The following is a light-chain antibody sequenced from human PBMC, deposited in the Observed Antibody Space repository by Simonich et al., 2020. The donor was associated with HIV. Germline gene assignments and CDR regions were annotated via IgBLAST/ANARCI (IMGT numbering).Light chain of an antibody. J-gene: IGKJ1*01. CDR2: AAS. V-gene: IGKV1-NL1*01. CDR1: QGISNS. Sequence: DIQMTQSPSSLSASVGDRVTVTCRRSQGISNSLAWYQQNPGKAPKLLLYAASRLESGVPYRFSGSGSGTDYTLTISSLQPEDFATYYCQQFYSTPQTFGQGTKVEIK. CDR3: QQFYSTPQT.